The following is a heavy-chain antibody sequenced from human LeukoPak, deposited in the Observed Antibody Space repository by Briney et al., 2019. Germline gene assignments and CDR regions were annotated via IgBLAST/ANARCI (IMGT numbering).Heavy chain of an antibody. CDR3: ARDQSPGSSEFDY. J-gene: IGHJ4*02. V-gene: IGHV3-48*01. CDR2: ISSSSSTI. CDR1: GFTFSSYS. Sequence: TGGSLRLSCAASGFTFSSYSMNWVRQAPGKGLEWVSYISSSSSTIYYADSVKGRFTISRDNAKNSLYLQMNSLRAEDTAVYYCARDQSPGSSEFDYWGQGTLVTVSS.